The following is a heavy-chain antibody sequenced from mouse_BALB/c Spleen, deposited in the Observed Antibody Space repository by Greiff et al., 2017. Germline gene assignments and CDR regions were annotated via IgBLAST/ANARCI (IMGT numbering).Heavy chain of an antibody. D-gene: IGHD2-2*01. V-gene: IGHV5-6-5*01. CDR1: GFTFSSYT. Sequence: EVKVVESGGGLVKPGGSLKLSCAASGFTFSSYTMSWVRQTPEKRLEWVATISSGGSTYYPDSVKGRFTISRDNARNILYLQMSSLRSEDTAMYYCARDGYDAYFDYWGQGTTLTVSS. CDR2: ISSGGST. CDR3: ARDGYDAYFDY. J-gene: IGHJ2*01.